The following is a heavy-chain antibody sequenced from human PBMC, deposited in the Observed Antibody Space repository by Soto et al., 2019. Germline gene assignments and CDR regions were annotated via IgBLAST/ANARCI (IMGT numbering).Heavy chain of an antibody. CDR2: VSGSGGSP. J-gene: IGHJ4*02. CDR3: AKARCSTTNCYVPDY. D-gene: IGHD2-2*01. Sequence: EVQLLESGGGLVQPGGSLRLSCAASGFTCSAYTMSWVRQAPGKGLEWVSVVSGSGGSPSYADSVQGRFTISRDNPKNTLYLQMSSLRVEDTAMYYCAKARCSTTNCYVPDYWGQGTLVTVSS. V-gene: IGHV3-23*01. CDR1: GFTCSAYT.